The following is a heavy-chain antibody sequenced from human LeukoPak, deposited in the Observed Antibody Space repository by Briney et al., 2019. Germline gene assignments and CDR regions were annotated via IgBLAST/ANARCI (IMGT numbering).Heavy chain of an antibody. CDR2: IDTSGST. J-gene: IGHJ4*02. V-gene: IGHV4-4*07. CDR1: GGSSRSYY. Sequence: PSETLSLTCTVSGGSSRSYYWSWIRQPAGKGLEWIGRIDTSGSTNYNPSLKSRVTMSVDTSKNQFSLKLSSVTAADTAVYYCTTDLPHHYDSTGHRYYFDYWGQGTLVTVSS. D-gene: IGHD3-22*01. CDR3: TTDLPHHYDSTGHRYYFDY.